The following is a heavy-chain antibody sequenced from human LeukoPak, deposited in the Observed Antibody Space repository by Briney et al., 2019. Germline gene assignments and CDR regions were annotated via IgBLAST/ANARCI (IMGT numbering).Heavy chain of an antibody. CDR2: INPNSGGT. CDR1: GYTFTGYY. V-gene: IGHV1-2*02. D-gene: IGHD1-26*01. Sequence: GASVKVSCKASGYTFTGYYMHWVRQAPGQGLEWMGWINPNSGGTNYAQKFQGRITMTRDTSLSTAYMDLSRLRSDDTAVYYCARDGGRYSRSAFDVWGQGTMVTVSS. CDR3: ARDGGRYSRSAFDV. J-gene: IGHJ3*01.